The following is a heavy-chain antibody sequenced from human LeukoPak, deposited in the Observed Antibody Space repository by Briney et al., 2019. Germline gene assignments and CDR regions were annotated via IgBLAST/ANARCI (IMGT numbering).Heavy chain of an antibody. D-gene: IGHD3-10*01. Sequence: PGGSLRFSCAASGFTFSSYGMHWVRQAPGKGLEWVAFIRYDGSNKYYADSVKGRFTISRDNSKNTLYLQMNSLRAEDTAVYYCAKVGDTYYYGSGSYWDYWGQGTLVTVSS. CDR2: IRYDGSNK. CDR3: AKVGDTYYYGSGSYWDY. J-gene: IGHJ4*02. V-gene: IGHV3-30*02. CDR1: GFTFSSYG.